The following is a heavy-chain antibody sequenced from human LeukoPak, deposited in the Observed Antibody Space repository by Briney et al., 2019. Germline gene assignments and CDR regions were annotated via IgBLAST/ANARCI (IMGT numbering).Heavy chain of an antibody. CDR3: ARDRGKVVIATYWYFDL. D-gene: IGHD3-22*01. CDR2: INPRDGSA. CDR1: GYTFTSNY. Sequence: GASVKVSCKASGYTFTSNYMHWVRQAPGEGLEWMGIINPRDGSANSAQKFQGRVTLTRDTSTSTVYMELSSLRSDDTAVYYCARDRGKVVIATYWYFDLWGRGTLVTVSS. V-gene: IGHV1-46*01. J-gene: IGHJ2*01.